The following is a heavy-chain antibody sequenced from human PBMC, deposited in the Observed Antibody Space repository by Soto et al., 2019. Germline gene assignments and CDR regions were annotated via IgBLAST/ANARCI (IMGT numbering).Heavy chain of an antibody. CDR1: GFTFSGSG. J-gene: IGHJ4*02. D-gene: IGHD3-10*01. CDR3: TAMVGIDY. V-gene: IGHV3-73*01. CDR2: IRTKTNNYAT. Sequence: GGSLRLSCAASGFTFSGSGIHWVRQASGKGLEWVGRIRTKTNNYATAYAASVKGRFTISRDDSKNMAYLQMNSLKTEDTAVYYCTAMVGIDYWGQGTLVTVS.